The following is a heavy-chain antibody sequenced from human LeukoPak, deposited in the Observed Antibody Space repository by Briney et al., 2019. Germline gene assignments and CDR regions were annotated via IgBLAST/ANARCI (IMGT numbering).Heavy chain of an antibody. Sequence: PGGSLRLSCAASGFTFSDYYMSWIRQAPGKGLEWVSYISSSGSTIYYADSVKGRFTISRDNAKNPLYLQMNSLRAEDTAVYYCAREGDYYDSSGYLNWFDPWGQGTLVTVSS. J-gene: IGHJ5*02. CDR1: GFTFSDYY. CDR3: AREGDYYDSSGYLNWFDP. D-gene: IGHD3-22*01. V-gene: IGHV3-11*01. CDR2: ISSSGSTI.